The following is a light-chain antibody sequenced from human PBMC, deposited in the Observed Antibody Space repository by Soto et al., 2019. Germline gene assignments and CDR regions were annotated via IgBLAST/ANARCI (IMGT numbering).Light chain of an antibody. V-gene: IGLV1-51*02. CDR1: SSNIGKNY. Sequence: QSVLTQPPSVSAAPGQKVTISCSGSSSNIGKNYVSWYQQLPGTAPKLLIYENNKRPSGIPDRFSGSKSGTSATLVITGLQTEDEADYYCGTWDSSLSAVVFGGGTKLTVL. CDR3: GTWDSSLSAVV. CDR2: ENN. J-gene: IGLJ2*01.